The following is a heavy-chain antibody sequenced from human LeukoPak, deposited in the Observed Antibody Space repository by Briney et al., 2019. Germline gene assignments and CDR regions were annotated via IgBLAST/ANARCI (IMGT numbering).Heavy chain of an antibody. D-gene: IGHD2-21*02. J-gene: IGHJ4*02. Sequence: PGGSLRLSCAASGFTFSSYWMHWVRQAPRKGLVWVSRINSDGSSTSYADSVKGRFTISRDNAKNTLYLQMNSLRAEDTAVYYCARAPDLTYCGGDCYSGFDYWGQGTLVTVSS. V-gene: IGHV3-74*01. CDR2: INSDGSST. CDR1: GFTFSSYW. CDR3: ARAPDLTYCGGDCYSGFDY.